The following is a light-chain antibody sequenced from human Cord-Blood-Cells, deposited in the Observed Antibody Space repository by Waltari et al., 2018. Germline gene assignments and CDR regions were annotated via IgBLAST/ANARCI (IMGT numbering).Light chain of an antibody. CDR3: QQYNSYWT. J-gene: IGKJ1*01. Sequence: DIQMTQSPSTLSASVGDRVTITCRASPSISSWLAWYQQKPGKAPKLLIYKASSLEGGVPSRFSGSGSGTEFTLTISSLQPDDFATYYCQQYNSYWTFGQGTKVEIK. CDR2: KAS. V-gene: IGKV1-5*03. CDR1: PSISSW.